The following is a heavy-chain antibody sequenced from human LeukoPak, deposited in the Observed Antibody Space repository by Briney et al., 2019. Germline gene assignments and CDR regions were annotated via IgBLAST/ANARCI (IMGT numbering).Heavy chain of an antibody. CDR3: ARDLVHYGDPDAFDI. D-gene: IGHD4-17*01. J-gene: IGHJ3*02. Sequence: PSETLSLTCTVSGGSISSYYWSWIRQPPGKGLEWIGYIYYSGSTNYNPSLKSRVTISVDTSKNQFSLKLSSVTAADTAVYYCARDLVHYGDPDAFDIWGQGTMVTVSS. CDR2: IYYSGST. V-gene: IGHV4-59*01. CDR1: GGSISSYY.